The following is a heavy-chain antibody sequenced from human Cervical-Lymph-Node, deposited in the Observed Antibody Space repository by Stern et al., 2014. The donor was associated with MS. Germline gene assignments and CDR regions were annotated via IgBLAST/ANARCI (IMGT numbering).Heavy chain of an antibody. J-gene: IGHJ4*02. D-gene: IGHD4-17*01. CDR3: ASPKYGDYDY. V-gene: IGHV3-72*01. Sequence: EVQLVESGGGLVQPGGSLRLSCAVSGFTFSDHYVDWVRQAPGKGLEWVGRSRNRASSYTTHYAASVRGRFVISRDDSKNSLYLQMNSLKAEDTAVYYCASPKYGDYDYWGQGTLVTVSS. CDR1: GFTFSDHY. CDR2: SRNRASSYTT.